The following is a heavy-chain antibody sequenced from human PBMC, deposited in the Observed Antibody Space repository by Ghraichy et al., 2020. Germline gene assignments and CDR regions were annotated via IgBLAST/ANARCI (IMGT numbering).Heavy chain of an antibody. J-gene: IGHJ3*02. V-gene: IGHV6-1*01. CDR1: GDSVSSNSAA. CDR3: ARDGAYTYCGGDCYWERAFDI. CDR2: TYYRSKWYN. D-gene: IGHD2-21*01. Sequence: SQTLSLTCAISGDSVSSNSAAWNWIRQSPSRGLEWLGRTYYRSKWYNDYAVSVKSRITINPDTSKNQFSLQLNSVTPEDTAVYYCARDGAYTYCGGDCYWERAFDIWGQGTMVTVSS.